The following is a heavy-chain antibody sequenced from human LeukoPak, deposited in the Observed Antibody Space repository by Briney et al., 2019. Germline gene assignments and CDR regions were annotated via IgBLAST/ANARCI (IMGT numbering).Heavy chain of an antibody. J-gene: IGHJ4*02. V-gene: IGHV3-30*02. D-gene: IGHD3-16*01. CDR2: IRYDGSNK. CDR3: ARDYVWGTFEPDF. CDR1: GFTFRSHG. Sequence: PGGSLRLSCAASGFTFRSHGMHWVRQAPGKGLEWVAFIRYDGSNKYYADSVKGRFTISRDNSKNTLYLQMNSLRAEDTALYYCARDYVWGTFEPDFWGQGTLVTVSS.